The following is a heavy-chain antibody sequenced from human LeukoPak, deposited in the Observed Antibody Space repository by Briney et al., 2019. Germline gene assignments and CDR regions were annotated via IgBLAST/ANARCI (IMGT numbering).Heavy chain of an antibody. CDR1: GFTFSSYA. J-gene: IGHJ4*02. Sequence: PGGSLRLSCAASGFTFSSYAMSWVRQAPGKGLEWVSAISGSGGSTYYADSVKGRFTISRDNSKNTLYLQMNSLRAEDTTVYYCAKIGEYGDYFDYWGQGTLVTVSS. V-gene: IGHV3-23*01. CDR2: ISGSGGST. CDR3: AKIGEYGDYFDY. D-gene: IGHD4-17*01.